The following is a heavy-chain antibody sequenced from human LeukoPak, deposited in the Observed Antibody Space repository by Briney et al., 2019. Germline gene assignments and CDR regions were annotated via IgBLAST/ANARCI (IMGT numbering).Heavy chain of an antibody. CDR3: AKDRSRVSLPYYMDV. Sequence: GGSLRLSCAASGFTFSDYYMSWIRQAPGKGLEWVSYISSSGSTIYYADSVKGRFTISRDNSKNTLYLQMNSLRVEDTAVYYCAKDRSRVSLPYYMDVWGKGTTVTVSS. CDR1: GFTFSDYY. V-gene: IGHV3-11*04. CDR2: ISSSGSTI. J-gene: IGHJ6*03.